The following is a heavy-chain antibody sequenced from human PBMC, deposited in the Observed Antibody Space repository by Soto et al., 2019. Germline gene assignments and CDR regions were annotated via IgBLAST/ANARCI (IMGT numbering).Heavy chain of an antibody. Sequence: QGQLVQSGAEVKKPGASVKVSCKASGYTFINYVINWVRQAPGQGLEWMGWITPYNGNTNYAQKLQGRVTMTTDTSTSTAYMELRSLRSDDTAVYYWARGWVGSGYAQWGQGTLVTVSS. CDR2: ITPYNGNT. CDR1: GYTFINYV. V-gene: IGHV1-18*01. CDR3: ARGWVGSGYAQ. J-gene: IGHJ4*02. D-gene: IGHD5-12*01.